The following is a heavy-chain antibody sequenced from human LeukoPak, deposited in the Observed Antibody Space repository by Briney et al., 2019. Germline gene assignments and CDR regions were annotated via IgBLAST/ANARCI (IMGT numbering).Heavy chain of an antibody. CDR3: TTDVGDTYYYDSSGYYHDY. Sequence: GGSLRLSCAASGFTFSSYEMNWVRQAPGKGLEWVGRIKSKTDGGTTDYAAPVKGRFTISRDDSKNTLYLQMNSLKTEDTAVYYCTTDVGDTYYYDSSGYYHDYWGQGTLVTVSS. CDR2: IKSKTDGGTT. D-gene: IGHD3-22*01. CDR1: GFTFSSYE. V-gene: IGHV3-15*01. J-gene: IGHJ4*02.